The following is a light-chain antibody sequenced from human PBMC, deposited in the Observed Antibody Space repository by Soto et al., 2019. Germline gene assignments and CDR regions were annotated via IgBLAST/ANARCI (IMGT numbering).Light chain of an antibody. Sequence: QSVLTQPPSASGTPGQRVTISCSGSSSYVGSNTVSWYQQLPGTAPKVLIYSDDQRPSGVPDRFSGSRSGSSASLAISGLQSGDEADYYCASWEDSLNGWVIGGGTKLTVL. CDR2: SDD. CDR3: ASWEDSLNGWV. CDR1: SSYVGSNT. V-gene: IGLV1-44*01. J-gene: IGLJ3*02.